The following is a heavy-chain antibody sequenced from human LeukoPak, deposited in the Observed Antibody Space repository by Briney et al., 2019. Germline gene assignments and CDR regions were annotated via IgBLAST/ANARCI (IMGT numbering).Heavy chain of an antibody. CDR1: GGTFRSYA. V-gene: IGHV1-69*05. J-gene: IGHJ4*02. CDR2: IIPIFGTA. D-gene: IGHD5-12*01. Sequence: ASVKVSXKASGGTFRSYAISWVRQAPGQGLEWMGGIIPIFGTANYAQKFQGRVTITTDESTSTAYMELSSLRSEDTAVYYCARQNGGGYSGYAELGHFDYWGQGTLVTVSS. CDR3: ARQNGGGYSGYAELGHFDY.